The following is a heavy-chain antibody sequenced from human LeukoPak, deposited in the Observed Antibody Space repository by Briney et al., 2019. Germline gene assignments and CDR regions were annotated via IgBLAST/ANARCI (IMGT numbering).Heavy chain of an antibody. CDR2: ISGSGGST. J-gene: IGHJ4*02. Sequence: GASLRLSCAPSGFTFSSYAMSCVRQAPGKGLEWVSAISGSGGSTYYADSVKGRFTISRDNSKNTLYLQMNIMRAEDTAVYYCAKDRRVYYFDYWGQGTLVTVSS. CDR3: AKDRRVYYFDY. CDR1: GFTFSSYA. V-gene: IGHV3-23*01.